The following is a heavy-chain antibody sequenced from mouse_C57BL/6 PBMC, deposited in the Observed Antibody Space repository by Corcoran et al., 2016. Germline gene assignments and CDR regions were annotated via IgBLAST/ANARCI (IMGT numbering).Heavy chain of an antibody. CDR3: AKIRYGNLDY. Sequence: QIQLVQSGPELKKPGETVKISCKASGYTFTTYGMSWVKQAPGKGLKWMGWINTYSGVPTYADDFKGRFAFSLETSASTAYLQINNLKKEDTATYFCAKIRYGNLDYWGQGTTLTVSS. D-gene: IGHD2-1*01. CDR2: INTYSGVP. CDR1: GYTFTTYG. V-gene: IGHV9-3*01. J-gene: IGHJ2*01.